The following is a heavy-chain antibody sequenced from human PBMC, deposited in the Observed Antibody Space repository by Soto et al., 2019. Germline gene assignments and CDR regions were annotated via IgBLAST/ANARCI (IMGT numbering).Heavy chain of an antibody. J-gene: IGHJ6*02. V-gene: IGHV3-30*18. CDR3: AKDLSGARWYYDALDV. CDR2: TSYDGTNK. Sequence: GGSLRLSCEVSGFTFSTHGMHWVRQSPGKGLEWVAGTSYDGTNKYYARSVQGRFTISRENSMKTLYLQMNSLRTEDTAVYYCAKDLSGARWYYDALDVWGQGTTVTVSS. CDR1: GFTFSTHG. D-gene: IGHD2-15*01.